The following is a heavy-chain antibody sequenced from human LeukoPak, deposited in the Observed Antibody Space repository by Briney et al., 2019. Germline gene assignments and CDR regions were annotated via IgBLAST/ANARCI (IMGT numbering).Heavy chain of an antibody. D-gene: IGHD3-22*01. Sequence: SETLSLTCTVSGGSISSYYWSWIRQPPGKGLEWIGYIYYSGSTNYNPPLKSRVTISVDTSKNQFSLKLSSVTAADTAVYYCARTTRYYYDSSGYYYDAFDIWGQGTMVTVSS. CDR2: IYYSGST. V-gene: IGHV4-59*01. CDR1: GGSISSYY. J-gene: IGHJ3*02. CDR3: ARTTRYYYDSSGYYYDAFDI.